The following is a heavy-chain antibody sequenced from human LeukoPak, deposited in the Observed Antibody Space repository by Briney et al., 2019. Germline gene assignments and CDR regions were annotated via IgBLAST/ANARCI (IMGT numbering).Heavy chain of an antibody. D-gene: IGHD2-2*01. Sequence: SETLSLTCTVSGGSISSYYWSWIRQPAGKGLEWIGLIYTSGSTNYNPSLKSRVTMSVDTSMNQFSLKLSSVTAADTAVYYCAREEYCSSTSCSIDYWGQGTLVTVSS. V-gene: IGHV4-4*07. J-gene: IGHJ4*02. CDR3: AREEYCSSTSCSIDY. CDR1: GGSISSYY. CDR2: IYTSGST.